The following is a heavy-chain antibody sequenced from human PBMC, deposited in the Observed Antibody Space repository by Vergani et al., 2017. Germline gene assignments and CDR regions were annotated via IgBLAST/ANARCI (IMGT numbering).Heavy chain of an antibody. CDR2: IYPGDSDT. J-gene: IGHJ4*02. CDR3: ARHPPAYDSSGYYFDY. Sequence: EVQLVQSGAEVKKPGESLKISCKGSGYSFTSYWIGWVRQMPGKGLEWMGIIYPGDSDTRYSPSFQGQVTIAADKSISTAYLPWSSLKASDTAMYYCARHPPAYDSSGYYFDYWGQGTLVTVSS. V-gene: IGHV5-51*01. D-gene: IGHD3-22*01. CDR1: GYSFTSYW.